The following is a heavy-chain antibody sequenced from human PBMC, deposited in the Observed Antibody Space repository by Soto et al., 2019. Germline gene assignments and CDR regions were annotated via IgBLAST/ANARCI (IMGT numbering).Heavy chain of an antibody. CDR1: GGSISSGEYY. CDR3: ARVAPLEWSS. CDR2: IYYSGST. V-gene: IGHV4-30-4*01. J-gene: IGHJ4*02. Sequence: QVQLQESGPGLVKPSQTLSLTCTVSGGSISSGEYYWTWIRQPPGKGLEWIGYIYYSGSTYYNPSLKXXVXIXADTSKNQFSLKLTSVTAADTAVYYCARVAPLEWSSWGQGTLVTVSS. D-gene: IGHD3-3*01.